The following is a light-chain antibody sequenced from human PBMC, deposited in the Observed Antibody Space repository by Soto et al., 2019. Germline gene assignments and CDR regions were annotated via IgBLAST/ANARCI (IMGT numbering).Light chain of an antibody. CDR3: QQYGSSPRT. CDR1: QSVSSSH. Sequence: EIVLTQSPGTLSLSPGERATLSCRASQSVSSSHLAWYQQKPGQAPRLLISGASSRATGIPDRFTGGGSGTDFTLTISRLEPEDFAVYYCQQYGSSPRTFGQGTKVDI. CDR2: GAS. V-gene: IGKV3-20*01. J-gene: IGKJ1*01.